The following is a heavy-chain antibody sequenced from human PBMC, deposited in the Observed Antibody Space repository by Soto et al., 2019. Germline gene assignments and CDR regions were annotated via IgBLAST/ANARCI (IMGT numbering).Heavy chain of an antibody. CDR1: GYTFNNYG. CDR3: AREQSSGWYGKESGMDV. J-gene: IGHJ6*02. V-gene: IGHV1-18*01. Sequence: QVQLVQSGAEVKKPGASVKVSCKASGYTFNNYGVTWVRQAPGQGLEWMGWISGYNGDTNYAQKLQGRVTLTTDTSTTTAYMELTSLTSDDTAVYYCAREQSSGWYGKESGMDVWGQGTTVTVSS. CDR2: ISGYNGDT. D-gene: IGHD6-19*01.